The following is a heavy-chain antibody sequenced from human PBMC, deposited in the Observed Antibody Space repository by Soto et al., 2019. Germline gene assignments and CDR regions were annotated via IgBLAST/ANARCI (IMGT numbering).Heavy chain of an antibody. D-gene: IGHD2-2*01. CDR2: INPNSGGT. V-gene: IGHV1-2*04. Sequence: ASVKVSCKASGYTFTGYYMHWVRQAPGQGLEWMGWINPNSGGTNYAQKFQGWVTMTRDTSISTAYMELSRLKSDDTAVYYCARSIVVAPAAIHYAMAVWGQGTTVTVSS. CDR1: GYTFTGYY. J-gene: IGHJ6*02. CDR3: ARSIVVAPAAIHYAMAV.